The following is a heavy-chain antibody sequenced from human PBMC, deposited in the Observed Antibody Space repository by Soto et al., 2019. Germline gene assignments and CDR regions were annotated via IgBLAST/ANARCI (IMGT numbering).Heavy chain of an antibody. J-gene: IGHJ6*02. Sequence: QVQLQESGPGLVKPSETLSLTCTVSGGSISSDYWSWIRQPPGKGLEWIGYIYYSGSTNYNPSLVSRVTIAVDTSKNQFSLKLSSVTAADTAVYYCARDRGWDYYYYGMDVWGQGTTVTVSS. CDR3: ARDRGWDYYYYGMDV. CDR1: GGSISSDY. CDR2: IYYSGST. V-gene: IGHV4-59*01. D-gene: IGHD3-10*01.